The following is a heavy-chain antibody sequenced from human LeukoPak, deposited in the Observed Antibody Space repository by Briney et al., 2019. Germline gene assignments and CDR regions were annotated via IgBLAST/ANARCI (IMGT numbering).Heavy chain of an antibody. V-gene: IGHV3-48*03. CDR3: ARAVDSHRYDSSGFDQ. CDR2: ISFSGDII. CDR1: GFTFSGYE. Sequence: PGGSLRLSCAASGFTFSGYEMNWVRQAPGRGLEWVSYISFSGDIIHYADSVKGRFTVSRENTKNSLYLQMNSLRAEDTAVYYCARAVDSHRYDSSGFDQWGQGTLVTVSS. J-gene: IGHJ4*02. D-gene: IGHD3-22*01.